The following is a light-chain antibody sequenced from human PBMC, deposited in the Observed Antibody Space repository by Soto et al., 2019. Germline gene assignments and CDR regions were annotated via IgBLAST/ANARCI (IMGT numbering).Light chain of an antibody. CDR2: GAS. V-gene: IGKV3-15*01. J-gene: IGKJ1*01. CDR3: QQYNTWHPKMA. CDR1: QSVSSD. Sequence: VVTQSPATLSVFPGETATLSCRASQSVSSDLAWYQQRPGQAPRLLIYGASTRATGIPARFRGSGSGTEFRLTISSLQSEDFATYYRQQYNTWHPKMAFGRGTKVDIK.